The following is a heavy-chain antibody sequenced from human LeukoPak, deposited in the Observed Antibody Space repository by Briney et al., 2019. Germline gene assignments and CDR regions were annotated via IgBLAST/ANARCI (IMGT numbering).Heavy chain of an antibody. CDR1: GCTFTRYY. Sequence: ASVTVSFTSSGCTFTRYYMHWVRQAPGQGLEWMGIISPSGGSARYAQKFQGRVTMTRDTSTSTVYMEVSSLRSEDTAVYYCARLADYDSSGYLSYWGQGTLVTVSS. CDR2: ISPSGGSA. CDR3: ARLADYDSSGYLSY. V-gene: IGHV1-46*01. D-gene: IGHD3-22*01. J-gene: IGHJ4*02.